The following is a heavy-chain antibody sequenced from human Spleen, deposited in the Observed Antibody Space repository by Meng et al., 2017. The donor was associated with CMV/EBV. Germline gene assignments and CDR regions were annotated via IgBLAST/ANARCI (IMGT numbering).Heavy chain of an antibody. CDR2: INSDGSST. V-gene: IGHV3-74*01. Sequence: GESLKISCAASGFTFSSYWIHWVRQAPGKGLVWVSRINSDGSSTSYADSVKGRSTISRDNAKNTLYLQMNSLRAEDTAVYYCARDPGGPTMLGFDIWGQGTLVTVSS. J-gene: IGHJ3*02. CDR1: GFTFSSYW. CDR3: ARDPGGPTMLGFDI. D-gene: IGHD5-12*01.